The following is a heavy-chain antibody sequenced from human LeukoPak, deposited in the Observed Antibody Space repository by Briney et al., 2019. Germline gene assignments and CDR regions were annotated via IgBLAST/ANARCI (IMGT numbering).Heavy chain of an antibody. CDR1: GFTFSDYH. CDR2: IFGSGGST. V-gene: IGHV3-23*01. Sequence: PGGSLRLSCAASGFTFSDYHMDWVRQAPGKGLEWVSGIFGSGGSTHYADSVKGRFTISRDNSKNTVYLQMNSLRAEDTAVYYCAKTTTGYSSGRFPGWPVDYWGQGTLVTVSS. D-gene: IGHD6-19*01. J-gene: IGHJ4*02. CDR3: AKTTTGYSSGRFPGWPVDY.